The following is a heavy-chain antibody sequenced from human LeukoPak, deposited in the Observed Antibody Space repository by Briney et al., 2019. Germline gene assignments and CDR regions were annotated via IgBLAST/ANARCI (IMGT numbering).Heavy chain of an antibody. V-gene: IGHV3-30-3*01. CDR3: AKGEPYSGSYYFDY. CDR2: ISYDGSNK. J-gene: IGHJ4*02. CDR1: GFTFSSYA. Sequence: GRSLRLSCAASGFTFSSYAMHWVRQAPGKGLEWVAVISYDGSNKYYADSVKGRFTISRDNSKNTLYLQMNSLRAEDTAVYYCAKGEPYSGSYYFDYWGQGTLVTVSS. D-gene: IGHD1-26*01.